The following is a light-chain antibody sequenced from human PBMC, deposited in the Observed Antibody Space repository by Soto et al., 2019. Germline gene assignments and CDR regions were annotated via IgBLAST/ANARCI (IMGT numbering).Light chain of an antibody. CDR2: DVT. CDR1: SSDVGGYNY. Sequence: QSALTQPASVSGSPGQSITVSCTGTSSDVGGYNYVSWYQQHPGKAPRLLIYDVTNRPSGVSSRFSGSKSGNTASLTIAGLQAEDEADYYCSSNSRGSTYVFRTGTKLTVL. J-gene: IGLJ1*01. V-gene: IGLV2-14*03. CDR3: SSNSRGSTYV.